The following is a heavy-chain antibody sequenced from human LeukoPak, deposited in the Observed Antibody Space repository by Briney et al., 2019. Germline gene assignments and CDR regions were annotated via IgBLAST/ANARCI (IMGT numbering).Heavy chain of an antibody. J-gene: IGHJ2*01. CDR1: GFSFSNAW. D-gene: IGHD4-17*01. Sequence: GGSLRLSCAASGFSFSNAWMTWVRQAPGKGLEWVGRIKSKIDGETTDYTEPVKGRFTISRDVSKNTLYLQMNSLKSEDTAAYYCTTYKVTTAFDLWGRGTLVTVSS. V-gene: IGHV3-15*01. CDR3: TTYKVTTAFDL. CDR2: IKSKIDGETT.